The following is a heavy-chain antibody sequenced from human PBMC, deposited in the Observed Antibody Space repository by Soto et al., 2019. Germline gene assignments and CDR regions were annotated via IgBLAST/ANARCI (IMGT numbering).Heavy chain of an antibody. V-gene: IGHV3-33*01. CDR3: SSSDDILTGYPLDYYGMDV. Sequence: GGSLRLSCAASGFTFSSYGMHWVRQAPGKGLERVAVIWYDGSNKYYADSVKGRFTISRDNSKNTLYLQMNSLRAEDTAVYYCSSSDDILTGYPLDYYGMDVWGQGTTVTVSS. D-gene: IGHD3-9*01. J-gene: IGHJ6*02. CDR1: GFTFSSYG. CDR2: IWYDGSNK.